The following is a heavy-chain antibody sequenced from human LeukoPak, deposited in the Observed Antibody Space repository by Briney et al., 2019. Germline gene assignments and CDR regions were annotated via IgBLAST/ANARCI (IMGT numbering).Heavy chain of an antibody. Sequence: PGGSLRLSCVASEFTFSNYWLRWVRQAPGKGPVWVSRINSDGSNTIYADSVKGRFTISRDNAKNTVYLQMNRLRVEDTAIYYCARGGFGHNMDVWGKGTTVTVSS. D-gene: IGHD3-3*01. CDR3: ARGGFGHNMDV. CDR2: INSDGSNT. CDR1: EFTFSNYW. V-gene: IGHV3-74*01. J-gene: IGHJ6*03.